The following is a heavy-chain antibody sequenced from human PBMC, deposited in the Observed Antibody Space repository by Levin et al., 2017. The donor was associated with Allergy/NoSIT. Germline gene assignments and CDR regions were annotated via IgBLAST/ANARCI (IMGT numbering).Heavy chain of an antibody. D-gene: IGHD6-13*01. Sequence: GGSLRLSCAASGFTFSSYWMSWVRQAPGKGLEWVANIKQDGSEKYYVDSVKGRFTISRDNAKNSLYLQMNSLRAEDTAVYYCARGGPPAYSSSWYSGYYDDGMDGWGQGTTVTVSS. J-gene: IGHJ6*02. V-gene: IGHV3-7*01. CDR3: ARGGPPAYSSSWYSGYYDDGMDG. CDR2: IKQDGSEK. CDR1: GFTFSSYW.